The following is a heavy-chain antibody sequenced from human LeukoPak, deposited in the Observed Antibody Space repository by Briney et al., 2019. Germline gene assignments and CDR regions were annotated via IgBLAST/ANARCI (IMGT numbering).Heavy chain of an antibody. V-gene: IGHV3-23*01. D-gene: IGHD2-2*01. CDR3: AKDDTVPADRFDY. CDR1: GFTITTNY. CDR2: ISGSGGST. J-gene: IGHJ4*02. Sequence: GKSLRLSCAASGFTITTNYMNWVRQAPGKGLEWVSVISGSGGSTYYADSVKGRFTISRDNSKNTLCLQMNSLRAEDTAVYYCAKDDTVPADRFDYWGQGTLVTVSS.